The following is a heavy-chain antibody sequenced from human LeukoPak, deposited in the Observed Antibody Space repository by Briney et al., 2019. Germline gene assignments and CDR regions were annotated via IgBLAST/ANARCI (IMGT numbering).Heavy chain of an antibody. D-gene: IGHD3-3*01. CDR3: ARDTSRNYDFWSGYEQYNWFDP. J-gene: IGHJ5*02. CDR2: ICHSGST. Sequence: SETLSLTCTVSGYSISSGYYWGWIRQPPGKGLEWIGSICHSGSTYYNPSLKSRVTISVDTSKNQFSLKLSSVTAADTAVYYCARDTSRNYDFWSGYEQYNWFDPWGQGTLVTVSS. CDR1: GYSISSGYY. V-gene: IGHV4-38-2*02.